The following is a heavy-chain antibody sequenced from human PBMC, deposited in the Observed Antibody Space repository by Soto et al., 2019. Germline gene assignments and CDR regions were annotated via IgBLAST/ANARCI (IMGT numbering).Heavy chain of an antibody. CDR2: INAYVGET. J-gene: IGHJ4*02. CDR3: ARGDGDTLHY. V-gene: IGHV1-18*01. CDR1: GYTFTHYG. Sequence: QVQLVQSGAEVKKPGASVKVSCKASGYTFTHYGINWVRQAPGQGLEWTGWINAYVGETKSAQKYXXRITVTMDTSTNTAYLELRSPSSDDTAVYYCARGDGDTLHYWGEGTVVRVSA.